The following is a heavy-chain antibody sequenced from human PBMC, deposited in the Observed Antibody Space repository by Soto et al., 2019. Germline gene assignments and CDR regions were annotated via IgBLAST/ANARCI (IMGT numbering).Heavy chain of an antibody. Sequence: QVQLQQSGPGLVKPSHTLSLTCDSSGDSVSSSSAAWNWIRQSPSRGREWLGRTYYRSQWYSDDAVTVKSRITINPDTSTNLIALQMNSVTPEDTAVYYCARDTDSRFDPWGQGTLVTVSS. J-gene: IGHJ5*02. CDR3: ARDTDSRFDP. CDR1: GDSVSSSSAA. CDR2: TYYRSQWYS. D-gene: IGHD2-21*01. V-gene: IGHV6-1*01.